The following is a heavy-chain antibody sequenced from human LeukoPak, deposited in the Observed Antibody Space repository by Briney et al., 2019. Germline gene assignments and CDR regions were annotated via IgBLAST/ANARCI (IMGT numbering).Heavy chain of an antibody. D-gene: IGHD3-16*01. Sequence: SVKVSCKASGGTFSSYAISWVRQAPGQGLEWMVGIIPIFGTANYAQKFQGRVTITADESTSTAYMELSSLRSEDTAVYYCARPLGYYYYYYGMDVWGQGTTVTVSS. CDR1: GGTFSSYA. CDR2: IIPIFGTA. V-gene: IGHV1-69*13. J-gene: IGHJ6*02. CDR3: ARPLGYYYYYYGMDV.